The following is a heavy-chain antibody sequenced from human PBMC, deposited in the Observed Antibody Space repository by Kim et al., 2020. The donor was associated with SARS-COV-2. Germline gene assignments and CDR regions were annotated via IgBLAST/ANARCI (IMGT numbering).Heavy chain of an antibody. V-gene: IGHV7-4-1*02. J-gene: IGHJ6*02. CDR2: INTNTGNP. CDR1: GYTFTSYA. Sequence: ASVKVSCKASGYTFTSYAMNWVRQAPGQGLEWMGWINTNTGNPTYAQGFTGRFVFSLDTSVSTAYLQISSLKAEDTAVYYCARESGTAVTIFGVVIIPVGGMDVWGQGTTSPSP. D-gene: IGHD3-3*01. CDR3: ARESGTAVTIFGVVIIPVGGMDV.